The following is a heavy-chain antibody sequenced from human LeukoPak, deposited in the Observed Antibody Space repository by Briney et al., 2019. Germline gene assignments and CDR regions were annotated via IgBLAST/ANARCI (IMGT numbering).Heavy chain of an antibody. CDR3: AKDRPNYYGSNGHYYKLNGDC. CDR2: IASSGAAT. J-gene: IGHJ4*02. Sequence: GGSLRLSCAASGFTFSSYAMSWVRQAPGKGLEWVSSIASSGAATYYADSVKGRFTISRDNSDNTLYLQMNSLRAEDTAVYYCAKDRPNYYGSNGHYYKLNGDCWGQGTLVTVSS. CDR1: GFTFSSYA. D-gene: IGHD3-22*01. V-gene: IGHV3-23*01.